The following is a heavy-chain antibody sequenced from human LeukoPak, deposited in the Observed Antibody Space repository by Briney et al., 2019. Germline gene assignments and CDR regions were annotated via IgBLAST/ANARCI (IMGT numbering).Heavy chain of an antibody. CDR2: IRSKAYGGTT. Sequence: GGSLRLSCTASGFTFGDYAMSWFRQAPGKGLEWVGFIRSKAYGGTTEYAASVKGRFTISRDDSKSIAYLQVNSLKTEDTAVYYCTRERLDYYGSGSYYKTSGTFDYWGQGTLVTVSS. D-gene: IGHD3-10*01. J-gene: IGHJ4*02. CDR3: TRERLDYYGSGSYYKTSGTFDY. CDR1: GFTFGDYA. V-gene: IGHV3-49*03.